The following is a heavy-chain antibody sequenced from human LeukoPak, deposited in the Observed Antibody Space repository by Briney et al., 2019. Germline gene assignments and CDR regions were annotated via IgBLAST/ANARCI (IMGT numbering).Heavy chain of an antibody. CDR1: GASIRSYQ. V-gene: IGHV4-59*01. D-gene: IGHD6-19*01. J-gene: IGHJ5*02. Sequence: SETLSLTCTVSGASIRSYQWSWIRQPPGKGLELIGNIYYSGSTNYNPSLKSRVTISVDTSKNQFSLKLSPVTAADTAVYYCARSLVAVAGRGYNWFDPWGQGTLVTVSS. CDR2: IYYSGST. CDR3: ARSLVAVAGRGYNWFDP.